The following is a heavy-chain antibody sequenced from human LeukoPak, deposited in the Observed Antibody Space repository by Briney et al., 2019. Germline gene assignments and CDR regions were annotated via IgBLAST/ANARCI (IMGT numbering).Heavy chain of an antibody. CDR3: AKERAFGTWLGDY. D-gene: IGHD2/OR15-2a*01. CDR2: ITGSGVGT. CDR1: GFTFSNYT. J-gene: IGHJ4*02. V-gene: IGHV3-23*01. Sequence: PGGSLRLSCSASGFTFSNYTMHWVRQAPGKGPEWVSAITGSGVGTYYADSVKGRFTISRDNSKNTLYLQMNSLRAEDTAVYYCAKERAFGTWLGDYWGQGTPVTVSS.